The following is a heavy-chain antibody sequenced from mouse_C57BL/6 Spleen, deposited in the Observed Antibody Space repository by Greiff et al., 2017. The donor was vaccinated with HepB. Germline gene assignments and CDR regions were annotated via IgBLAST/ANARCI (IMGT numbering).Heavy chain of an antibody. CDR3: ARSGSSEYYFDY. CDR2: IYPGDGDT. CDR1: GYAFSSYW. V-gene: IGHV1-80*01. D-gene: IGHD1-1*01. J-gene: IGHJ2*01. Sequence: VKLVESGAELVKPGASVKISCKASGYAFSSYWMNWVKQRPGKGLEWIGQIYPGDGDTNYNGKFKGKATLTADKSSSTAYMQLSSLTSEDSAVYFCARSGSSEYYFDYWGQGTTLTVSS.